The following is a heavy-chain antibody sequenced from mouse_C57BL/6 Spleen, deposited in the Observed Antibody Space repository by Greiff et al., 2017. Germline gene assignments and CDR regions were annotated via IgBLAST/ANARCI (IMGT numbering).Heavy chain of an antibody. Sequence: ESGPGLVKPSQSLSLTCSVTGYSITSGYYWNWIRQFPGNKLEWLGYISDDGSNNYNSTLKNRISITRDTSKNPFFLKLNSVTTEDTATYYCARVTGTSRYYFDYWGQGTTLTVSS. CDR3: ARVTGTSRYYFDY. V-gene: IGHV3-6*01. CDR1: GYSITSGYY. CDR2: ISDDGSN. J-gene: IGHJ2*01. D-gene: IGHD2-1*01.